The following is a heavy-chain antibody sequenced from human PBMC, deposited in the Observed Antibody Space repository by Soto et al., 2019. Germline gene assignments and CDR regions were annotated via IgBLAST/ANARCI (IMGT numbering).Heavy chain of an antibody. D-gene: IGHD3-3*01. CDR1: GGTFSSYA. V-gene: IGHV1-69*13. Sequence: WASVKVSCKDSGGTFSSYAISWVRQAPGQGLEWMGGIIPIFGTANYAQKFQGRVTITADESTSTAYMELSSLRSEDTAVYYCAIWSGYSDFDYWGQGTLVTVSS. CDR2: IIPIFGTA. CDR3: AIWSGYSDFDY. J-gene: IGHJ4*02.